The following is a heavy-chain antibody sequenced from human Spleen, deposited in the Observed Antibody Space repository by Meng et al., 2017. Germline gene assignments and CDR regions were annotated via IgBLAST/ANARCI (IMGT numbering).Heavy chain of an antibody. CDR3: AKGHAMTTVTIRPD. Sequence: EVQLGASGGGLVQPGGSLRLSCAASGFSFSSYWMHWVRQAPGKGLVWVSHIHADGSSTSYADSVRGRFTISRDNAKNTLYLQMNSLGAEDTAVYYCAKGHAMTTVTIRPDLGQGTLVTVSS. D-gene: IGHD4-17*01. CDR1: GFSFSSYW. J-gene: IGHJ4*02. CDR2: IHADGSST. V-gene: IGHV3-74*01.